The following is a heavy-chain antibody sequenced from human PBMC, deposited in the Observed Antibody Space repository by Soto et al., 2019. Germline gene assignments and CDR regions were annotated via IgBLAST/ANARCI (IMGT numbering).Heavy chain of an antibody. V-gene: IGHV4-39*01. Sequence: QLQLQESGPGLVKPSETLSLTCTVSGGSISSSSYYWGWIRQPPGKGLEWIGSIYYSGSTYYNPSPXTRXPXYVDTSTNQFSLKLSSVTAADTAVYYCASWGGWLWAWGQGTLVTVSS. CDR3: ASWGGWLWA. CDR1: GGSISSSSYY. J-gene: IGHJ5*02. CDR2: IYYSGST. D-gene: IGHD2-21*01.